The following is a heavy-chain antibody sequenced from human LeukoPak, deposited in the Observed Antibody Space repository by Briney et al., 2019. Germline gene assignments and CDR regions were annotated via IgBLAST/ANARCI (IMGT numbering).Heavy chain of an antibody. D-gene: IGHD6-13*01. J-gene: IGHJ4*02. CDR1: GFTFSSYA. CDR2: ISYDGSNK. CDR3: ARDRGIAAAGIDY. V-gene: IGHV3-30-3*01. Sequence: PGGSLRLSCAASGFTFSSYAMHWVRQAPGKGLEWVAVISYDGSNKYYADSVKGRFTISRDNSKNTLYLQMNSLRAEDTAVYYCARDRGIAAAGIDYWGQGTLVTVSS.